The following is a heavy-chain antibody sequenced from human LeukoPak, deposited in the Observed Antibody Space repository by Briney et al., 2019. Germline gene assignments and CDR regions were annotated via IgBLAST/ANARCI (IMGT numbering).Heavy chain of an antibody. CDR3: ARDQEGFDY. CDR2: IYPRDGST. J-gene: IGHJ4*02. CDR1: GYTLTGNY. Sequence: ASVKVSCKASGYTLTGNYIHWVRQAPGQGLEWMGMIYPRDGSTSYAQKFQGRVTVTRDTSTSTVHMELSGLRSEDTAVYYCARDQEGFDYWGQGTLVTVSS. V-gene: IGHV1-46*01.